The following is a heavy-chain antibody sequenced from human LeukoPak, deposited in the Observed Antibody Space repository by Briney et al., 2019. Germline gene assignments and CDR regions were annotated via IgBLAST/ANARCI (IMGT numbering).Heavy chain of an antibody. CDR2: IDHSGST. J-gene: IGHJ5*02. V-gene: IGHV4-4*02. CDR3: ARVHKFCSGTSCYRFDP. D-gene: IGHD2-2*01. CDR1: GGSISSSHW. Sequence: SETLSLTCTVSGGSISSSHWWSWVRQPPGKGLEWIGEIDHSGSTKYNPSLKSRVTISVDKSKNQFSLRLSSVTAADTAVYYCARVHKFCSGTSCYRFDPWGQGTLVTVSS.